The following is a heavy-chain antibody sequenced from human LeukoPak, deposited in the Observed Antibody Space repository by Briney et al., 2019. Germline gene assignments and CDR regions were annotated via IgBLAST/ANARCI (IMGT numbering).Heavy chain of an antibody. D-gene: IGHD6-19*01. CDR3: AREAVALRYYFDY. CDR1: GFTFSSYW. CDR2: IKQDGSEK. J-gene: IGHJ4*02. V-gene: IGHV3-7*01. Sequence: GGSLRLSCAASGFTFSSYWMSWVRQAPGEGLEWVANIKQDGSEKYYVDSVKGRFTISRDNAKNSLYLQMNSLRAEDTAVYYCAREAVALRYYFDYWGQGTLVTVSS.